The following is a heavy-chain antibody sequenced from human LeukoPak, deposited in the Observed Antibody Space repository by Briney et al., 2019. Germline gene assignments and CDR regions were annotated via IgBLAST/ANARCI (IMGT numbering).Heavy chain of an antibody. J-gene: IGHJ4*02. CDR1: GFTFSSYW. CDR3: ASMGGYYDYVWGSYRSDY. V-gene: IGHV3-7*02. D-gene: IGHD3-16*02. CDR2: IKQDGSEK. Sequence: GGSLRLSCAASGFTFSSYWMSWVRQAPGKGLEWVANIKQDGSEKYYVDSVKGRFTISRDNAKNSLYLQMNSLRAEDTAVYYCASMGGYYDYVWGSYRSDYWGQGTLVTVSS.